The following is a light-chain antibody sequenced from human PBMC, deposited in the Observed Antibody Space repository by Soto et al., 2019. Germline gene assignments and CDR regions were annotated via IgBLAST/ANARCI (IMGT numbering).Light chain of an antibody. CDR3: QQSYSASWT. Sequence: DMQMTQSPSSLSASVGDRVTITCRASQSISNYLNWYQHEPGKAPRLLIYAASVLQSGVPSRFSGSGSGTDFTLTISSLQPEDFATYYWQQSYSASWTFGQGTKVDVK. J-gene: IGKJ1*01. CDR1: QSISNY. CDR2: AAS. V-gene: IGKV1-39*01.